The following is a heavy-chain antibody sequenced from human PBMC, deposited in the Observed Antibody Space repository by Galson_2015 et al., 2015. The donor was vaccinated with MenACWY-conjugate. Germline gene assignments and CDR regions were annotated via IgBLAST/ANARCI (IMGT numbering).Heavy chain of an antibody. V-gene: IGHV3-23*01. CDR3: AKGQLVRGEFDY. J-gene: IGHJ4*02. D-gene: IGHD3-10*01. Sequence: SLRLSCAASGFTFSSYAMSWVRQAPGKGLEWVSAISGSGGSTYYADSVKGRFTISRDNSKNTLYLQVNSLRAEDTAVYYCAKGQLVRGEFDYWGQGTLVTVSS. CDR1: GFTFSSYA. CDR2: ISGSGGST.